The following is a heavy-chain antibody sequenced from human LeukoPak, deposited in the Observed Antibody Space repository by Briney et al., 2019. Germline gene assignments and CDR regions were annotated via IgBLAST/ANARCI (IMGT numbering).Heavy chain of an antibody. D-gene: IGHD6-6*01. CDR3: VRHRSIGARKNYFDP. V-gene: IGHV5-51*01. Sequence: GGSLQISCQGSGYRFSNYWLGWVRPVPGKGLEWMGIIYPGESGTRDSPSFQGQVTISADKSISTAYLQWNSLKASDSAMYYCVRHRSIGARKNYFDPWGQGALVTVSS. CDR2: IYPGESGT. J-gene: IGHJ5*02. CDR1: GYRFSNYW.